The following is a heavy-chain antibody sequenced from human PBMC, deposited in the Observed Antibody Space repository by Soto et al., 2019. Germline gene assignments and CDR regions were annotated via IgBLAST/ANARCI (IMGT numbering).Heavy chain of an antibody. V-gene: IGHV1-69*01. J-gene: IGHJ6*02. CDR1: GGTFSSYA. Sequence: QVQLVQSGAEVKKPGSSVKVSCKASGGTFSSYAISWVRQAPGQGLEWMGGIIPIFGTANYAQKFQGRVTITADESTSPAYMELRSLRSEATAVYYCARARMVRGVGHCGMDVWGQGTTVTASS. D-gene: IGHD3-10*01. CDR3: ARARMVRGVGHCGMDV. CDR2: IIPIFGTA.